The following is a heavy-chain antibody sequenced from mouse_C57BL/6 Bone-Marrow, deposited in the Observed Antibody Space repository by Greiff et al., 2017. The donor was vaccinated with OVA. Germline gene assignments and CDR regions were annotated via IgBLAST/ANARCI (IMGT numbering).Heavy chain of an antibody. CDR2: ISYDGSN. V-gene: IGHV3-6*01. J-gene: IGHJ3*01. Sequence: EVKLMESGPGLVKPSQSLSLTCSVTGYSITSGYYWNWIRQFPGNKLVWMGYISYDGSNNYNPSLKNRISITRDPYKKQFFLKLNSVTTEDTATYYCARDLDYGSRFAYWGQGTLVTVSA. D-gene: IGHD1-1*01. CDR1: GYSITSGYY. CDR3: ARDLDYGSRFAY.